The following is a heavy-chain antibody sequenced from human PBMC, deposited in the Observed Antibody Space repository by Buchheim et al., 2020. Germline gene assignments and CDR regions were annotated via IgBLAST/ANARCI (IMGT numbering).Heavy chain of an antibody. V-gene: IGHV3-30*18. D-gene: IGHD5-24*01. Sequence: QVQLVESGGGVVQPGRSLRLSCAASGFTFSSYGMHWVRQAPGKGLEWVAVISYDGSNKYYTGSVKGRFTLSRDNSKHTLYLQMNSLRAEDTAVYYCAKDRVGDGYNSYSDYWGQGTL. CDR3: AKDRVGDGYNSYSDY. J-gene: IGHJ4*02. CDR1: GFTFSSYG. CDR2: ISYDGSNK.